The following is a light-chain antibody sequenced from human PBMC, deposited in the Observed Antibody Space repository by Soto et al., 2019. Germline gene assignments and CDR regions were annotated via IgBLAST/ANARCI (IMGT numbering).Light chain of an antibody. J-gene: IGLJ1*01. CDR3: VSYTSSTTYV. CDR1: ISNIGSNR. CDR2: RNN. V-gene: IGLV1-44*01. Sequence: QSVRKQPASASGTPVQRVTISCSGSISNIGSNRVYWHQQLPGTAPNLLIFRNNQRPSGVSNRFSGSKSGSTASLIISRLQTEDEADYYCVSYTSSTTYVFGTGTTVTVL.